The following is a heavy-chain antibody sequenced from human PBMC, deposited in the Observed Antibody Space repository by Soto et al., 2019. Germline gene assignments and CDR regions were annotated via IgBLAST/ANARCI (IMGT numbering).Heavy chain of an antibody. CDR1: GCSFSLYA. CDR2: ISGSGGST. V-gene: IGHV3-23*01. CDR3: EKVEGQINDYGDY. Sequence: LSLSCASSGCSFSLYAMSWVRQSPGKGLEWVSAISGSGGSTYYADSVKGRFTISRDNSKNTLYLQMNSLRAEDTAVYYCEKVEGQINDYGDYWGQGTMVTVSS. J-gene: IGHJ4*02.